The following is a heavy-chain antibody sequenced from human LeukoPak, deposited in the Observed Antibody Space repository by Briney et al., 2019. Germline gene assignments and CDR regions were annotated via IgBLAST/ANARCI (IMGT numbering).Heavy chain of an antibody. V-gene: IGHV1-69*04. J-gene: IGHJ4*02. CDR1: GGTFSSYA. D-gene: IGHD6-19*01. CDR2: IIPILGIA. CDR3: ARGGSGWYFDY. Sequence: ASVKVSCKASGGTFSSYAISWVRQAPGQGLEWMGRIIPILGIANYAQKLQGRVTMTTDTSTSTAYMELRSLRSDDTAVYYCARGGSGWYFDYWGQGTLVTVSS.